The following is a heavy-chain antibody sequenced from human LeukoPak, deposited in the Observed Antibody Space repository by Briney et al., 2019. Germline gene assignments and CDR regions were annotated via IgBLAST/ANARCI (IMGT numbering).Heavy chain of an antibody. Sequence: SETLSLTCTVSGGSISSYYWSWIRQPPGKGLEWIGYIHYSGSTTYNPSLKSRVTISVDTSKNQFSLKLSSVTAADTAVYYCARMTSPAIFGVVIVGWGQGTLVTVSS. CDR1: GGSISSYY. V-gene: IGHV4-59*12. CDR3: ARMTSPAIFGVVIVG. CDR2: IHYSGST. D-gene: IGHD3-3*01. J-gene: IGHJ4*02.